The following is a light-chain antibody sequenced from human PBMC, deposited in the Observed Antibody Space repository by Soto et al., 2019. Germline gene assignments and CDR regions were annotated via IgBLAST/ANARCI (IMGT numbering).Light chain of an antibody. Sequence: QSALTQPASVSGSPGQSITISCTGTSSDVGGYDHVSWYQQHPGKAPKLIIYDVTVRPSGISPRFSGSKSDNTASLAVSGLQPEDEADYYCSSYTNKVTLLFGGGTQLTVL. CDR3: SSYTNKVTLL. V-gene: IGLV2-14*03. CDR2: DVT. J-gene: IGLJ3*02. CDR1: SSDVGGYDH.